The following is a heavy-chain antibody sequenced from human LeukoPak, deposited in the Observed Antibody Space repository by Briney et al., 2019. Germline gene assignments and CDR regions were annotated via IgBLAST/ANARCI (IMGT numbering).Heavy chain of an antibody. CDR1: GFSFNAFW. J-gene: IGHJ3*02. V-gene: IGHV3-7*01. CDR3: ARPRGYGTPHDAFDI. D-gene: IGHD5-18*01. Sequence: GGSLRLSCVGSGFSFNAFWINWVRLAPGKGLEWVANMKQDRSEKYYLDSVKGRFTISRDNAKNSMYLQMNRLRVEGTAVYYCARPRGYGTPHDAFDIWGQGTMVTVSS. CDR2: MKQDRSEK.